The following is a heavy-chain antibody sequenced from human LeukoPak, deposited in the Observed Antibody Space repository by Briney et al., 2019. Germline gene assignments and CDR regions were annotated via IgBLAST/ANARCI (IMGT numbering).Heavy chain of an antibody. CDR3: ASLVGNYYYYYMDV. CDR1: GFTFSSYG. D-gene: IGHD2-2*01. J-gene: IGHJ6*03. Sequence: GGSLRLSCAASGFTFSSYGMHWVRQAPGKGLEWVANIKQDGSEKYYVDSVKGRFTISRDNAKNSLYLQMNSLRAEDTAVYYCASLVGNYYYYYMDVWGKGTTVTVSS. V-gene: IGHV3-7*01. CDR2: IKQDGSEK.